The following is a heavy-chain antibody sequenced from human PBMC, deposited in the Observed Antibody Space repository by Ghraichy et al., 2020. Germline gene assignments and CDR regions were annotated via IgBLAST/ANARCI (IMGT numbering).Heavy chain of an antibody. V-gene: IGHV4-59*01. CDR3: ARNPLGELSLYDY. J-gene: IGHJ4*02. Sequence: SETLSLTCTVSGGSISSYYWSWIRQPPGKGLEWIGYIYYSGSTNYNPSLKSRVTRSVDTSKNQFSLKLSSVTAADTAVYYCARNPLGELSLYDYWGQGTLVTVSS. CDR2: IYYSGST. CDR1: GGSISSYY. D-gene: IGHD3-16*02.